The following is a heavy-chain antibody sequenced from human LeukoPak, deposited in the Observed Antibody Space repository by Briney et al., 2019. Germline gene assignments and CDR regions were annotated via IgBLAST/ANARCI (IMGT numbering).Heavy chain of an antibody. D-gene: IGHD2-8*01. CDR3: ARGGRDVLTGQVYYYMDV. V-gene: IGHV3-23*01. CDR1: GFTFSSYA. Sequence: GGSLRLSCAASGFTSGFTFSSYAMSWVRQAPGKGLQWVSAISGSGGNTYYADSVKGRFTISRDDSKNTVYLHINSLRAEDTAVYYCARGGRDVLTGQVYYYMDVWGKGTTVTIYS. J-gene: IGHJ6*03. CDR2: ISGSGGNT.